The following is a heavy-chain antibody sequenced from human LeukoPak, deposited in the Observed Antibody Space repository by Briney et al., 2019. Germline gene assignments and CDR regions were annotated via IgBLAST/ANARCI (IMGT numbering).Heavy chain of an antibody. D-gene: IGHD1-26*01. CDR3: ARRGDLLTTEGFDY. Sequence: SETLSLTCTVSGGSISSSSYYWGWIRQPPGKGLEWIGSIYYSGSTYYNPSLKSRVTISVDTSKNQFSLKLSSVTAADTAVYYCARRGDLLTTEGFDYWGQGTLVTVSS. V-gene: IGHV4-39*01. CDR2: IYYSGST. CDR1: GGSISSSSYY. J-gene: IGHJ4*02.